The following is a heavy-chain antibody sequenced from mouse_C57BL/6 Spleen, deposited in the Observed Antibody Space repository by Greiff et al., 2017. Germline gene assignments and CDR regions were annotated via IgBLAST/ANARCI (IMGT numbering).Heavy chain of an antibody. D-gene: IGHD2-4*01. V-gene: IGHV1-4*01. CDR2: INPRSGYP. Sequence: VQLKESGAELARPGASVKMSCKASGYTFTSYTMHWVKQRPGQGLEWIGYINPRSGYPKYNQKFKDKATLTADKSSSTAYMQLSSLTSEDSAVYYCARGADYDGAAWFAYWGQGTLVTVSA. CDR1: GYTFTSYT. J-gene: IGHJ3*01. CDR3: ARGADYDGAAWFAY.